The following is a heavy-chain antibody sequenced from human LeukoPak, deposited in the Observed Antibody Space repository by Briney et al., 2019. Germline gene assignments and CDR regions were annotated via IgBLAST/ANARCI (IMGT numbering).Heavy chain of an antibody. J-gene: IGHJ6*04. D-gene: IGHD2-2*01. Sequence: PWQTLTLTCAISGDSFSSNSAAWNWITQSPSRGLEWLRRTYYRSKCYNDYAVSVKSRITINPDTSKNQFSLQLNSVTPEDTAVYYCARDVSYCSSTSCYYYYYYGMDVWGKGTTVTVSS. V-gene: IGHV6-1*01. CDR1: GDSFSSNSAA. CDR3: ARDVSYCSSTSCYYYYYYGMDV. CDR2: TYYRSKCYN.